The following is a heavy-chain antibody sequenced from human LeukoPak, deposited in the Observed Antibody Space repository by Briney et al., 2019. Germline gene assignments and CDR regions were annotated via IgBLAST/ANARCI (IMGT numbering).Heavy chain of an antibody. CDR3: ARLQYSFLYGSGSYGVDY. Sequence: GGSRSLSCAAPGFTFSSYAMSWARQAPGKGLEWVSAISGSGGSTYYADSVKGRFTIPRDNSKNTLYLQMNSLRAEDTAVYYCARLQYSFLYGSGSYGVDYWGQGTLVTVSS. D-gene: IGHD3-10*01. J-gene: IGHJ4*02. CDR1: GFTFSSYA. V-gene: IGHV3-23*01. CDR2: ISGSGGST.